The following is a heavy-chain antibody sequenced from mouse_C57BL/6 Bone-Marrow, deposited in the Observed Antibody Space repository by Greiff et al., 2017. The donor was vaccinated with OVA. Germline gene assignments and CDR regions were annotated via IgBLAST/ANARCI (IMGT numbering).Heavy chain of an antibody. J-gene: IGHJ3*01. Sequence: VQLQQSGAELVRPGASVTLSCKASGYTFTDYEMHWVKQTPVHGLEWIGAIDPETGGTAYNQKFKGKAILTADKSSSTAYMELRSLTSEDSAVYYCTHYYGSSPPWFAYWGQGTLVTVSA. CDR3: THYYGSSPPWFAY. CDR2: IDPETGGT. CDR1: GYTFTDYE. V-gene: IGHV1-15*01. D-gene: IGHD1-1*01.